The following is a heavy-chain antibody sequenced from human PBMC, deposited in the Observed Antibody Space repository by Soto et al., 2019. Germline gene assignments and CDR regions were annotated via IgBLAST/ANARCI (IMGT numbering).Heavy chain of an antibody. Sequence: QVQLQESGPGLVKPSETLSLTCTVSSDSFTRHYWGWIRQPPGKGLEWIGYIYHNGITNYDPSLKSRVTMSIDTSKNQFSLNLISVTAADTAVYYCARMEGSSIYFFDYWGQGSLVTVPS. CDR3: ARMEGSSIYFFDY. D-gene: IGHD3-3*02. V-gene: IGHV4-59*11. J-gene: IGHJ4*02. CDR1: SDSFTRHY. CDR2: IYHNGIT.